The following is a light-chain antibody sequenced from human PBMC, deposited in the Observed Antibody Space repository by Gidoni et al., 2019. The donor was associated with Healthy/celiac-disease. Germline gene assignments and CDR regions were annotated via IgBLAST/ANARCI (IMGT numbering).Light chain of an antibody. J-gene: IGKJ2*01. CDR2: AAS. Sequence: DTPMTQSPSSLSASVGDRVCITCRASQSISNYVIWYQQKPGKAPKLLYYAASSLQSGVPSRFSGSGSGKDFTLTSSRLQPEDVTTYYCQQSYGTPYTFGQGTKLEIK. CDR3: QQSYGTPYT. V-gene: IGKV1-39*01. CDR1: QSISNY.